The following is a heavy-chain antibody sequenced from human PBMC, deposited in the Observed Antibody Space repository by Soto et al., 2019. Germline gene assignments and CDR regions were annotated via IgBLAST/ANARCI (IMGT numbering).Heavy chain of an antibody. J-gene: IGHJ1*01. V-gene: IGHV1-69*01. D-gene: IGHD3-22*01. Sequence: QVQLVQSGAEVKRPGSSVKVSCKASGGTFSSSAVSWVRQAPGQGLEWMGGTIPIVGTTHYAQKFQGRVTITAGEAPSTSYMELNILRAGDSAVSYFARGESSDTGDDRGQGTLVTVSS. CDR3: ARGESSDTGDD. CDR2: TIPIVGTT. CDR1: GGTFSSSA.